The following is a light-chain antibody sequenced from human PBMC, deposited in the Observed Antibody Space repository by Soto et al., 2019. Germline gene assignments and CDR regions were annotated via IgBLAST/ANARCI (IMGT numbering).Light chain of an antibody. J-gene: IGKJ5*01. V-gene: IGKV1-5*03. Sequence: DIQMTQSPSTLSAPIGDRVTITCRASQSISSWLAWYQQKPGKAPKLLIYKASSLESGVPSRFSGSGSGTEFTLTISSLQPDDFATYYCQHYNSYPLTFGRGTRLEI. CDR2: KAS. CDR3: QHYNSYPLT. CDR1: QSISSW.